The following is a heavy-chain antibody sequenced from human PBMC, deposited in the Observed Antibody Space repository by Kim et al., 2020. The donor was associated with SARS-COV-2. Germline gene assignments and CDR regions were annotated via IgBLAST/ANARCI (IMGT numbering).Heavy chain of an antibody. V-gene: IGHV4-39*01. Sequence: SETLSLTCTVSGGSISSSSYYWGWIRQPPGKGLEWIGSIYYSGSTYYNPSLKSRVTISVDTSKNQFSLKLSSVTAADTAVYYCASHLVVGVVPAAMLYWFEPWGQGTLVTVSS. D-gene: IGHD2-2*01. CDR1: GGSISSSSYY. CDR2: IYYSGST. J-gene: IGHJ5*02. CDR3: ASHLVVGVVPAAMLYWFEP.